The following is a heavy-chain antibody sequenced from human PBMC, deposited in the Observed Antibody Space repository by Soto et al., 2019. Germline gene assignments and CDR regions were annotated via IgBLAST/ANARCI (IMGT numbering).Heavy chain of an antibody. J-gene: IGHJ4*02. D-gene: IGHD6-13*01. CDR2: INHSGST. Sequence: SETLSVTSAVDGGSFSGYCWSWIRQPPGKGLEWIGEINHSGSTNYNPSLKSRVTISVDTSKNQFSLKLSSVTAADTAVYYCAIRSGAAAGTSDFDYWGQGTLVTVSS. V-gene: IGHV4-34*01. CDR3: AIRSGAAAGTSDFDY. CDR1: GGSFSGYC.